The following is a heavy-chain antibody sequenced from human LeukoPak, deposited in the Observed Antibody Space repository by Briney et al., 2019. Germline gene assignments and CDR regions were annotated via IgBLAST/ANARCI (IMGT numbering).Heavy chain of an antibody. J-gene: IGHJ4*02. CDR1: GFAFSSYS. CDR3: AREWDIGSYSGTNPLAY. D-gene: IGHD1-26*01. CDR2: ISFDGSNK. Sequence: GSLILSCAASGFAFSSYSMHWVRQAPGKGLEWVALISFDGSNKYSPDSMKGRFTISRDNFKNTLYLQMNGLRSEDTAVYYCAREWDIGSYSGTNPLAYWGQGTLVTVSS. V-gene: IGHV3-30-3*01.